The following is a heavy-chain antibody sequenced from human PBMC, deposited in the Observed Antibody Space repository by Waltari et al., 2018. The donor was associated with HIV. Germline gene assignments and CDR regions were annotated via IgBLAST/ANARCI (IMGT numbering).Heavy chain of an antibody. J-gene: IGHJ4*02. D-gene: IGHD5-12*01. CDR3: AKVDTHGYLPYN. V-gene: IGHV3-21*01. CDR1: GFTFSGHT. CDR2: ISSIGTYI. Sequence: EVQLVESGGGLVKPGGSLRLSCAASGFTFSGHTMNWVRQAPGKGLGGVSSISSIGTYIYDVDSVQGRFTISRDNAKNSLYLQMNSLRVEDTAIYYCAKVDTHGYLPYNWGQGTLVTVSS.